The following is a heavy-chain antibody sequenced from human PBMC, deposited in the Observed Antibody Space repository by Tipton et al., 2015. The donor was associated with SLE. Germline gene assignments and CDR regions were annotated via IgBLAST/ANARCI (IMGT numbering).Heavy chain of an antibody. V-gene: IGHV4-30-4*01. CDR1: RGSISSGDYY. CDR2: IYYSGST. D-gene: IGHD2-15*01. CDR3: AREGRVVVAATQGAFDI. J-gene: IGHJ3*02. Sequence: TLSLTCTVSRGSISSGDYYWSWIRQPPGKGLEWIGYIYYSGSTYYNPSLKSRVTISVDTSKNQFSLKLSSVTAADTAVYYCAREGRVVVAATQGAFDIWGQGTMVTVSS.